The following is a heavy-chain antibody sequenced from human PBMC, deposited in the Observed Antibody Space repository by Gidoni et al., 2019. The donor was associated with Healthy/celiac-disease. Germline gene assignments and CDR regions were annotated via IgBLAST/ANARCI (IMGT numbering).Heavy chain of an antibody. CDR3: ARARLRNDAFDI. D-gene: IGHD4-17*01. Sequence: QVQLQQWGAGLLKPSETLSLTFAVYGGSFSGYYWSWIRQPPGKGLEWIGEINHSGSTNTNPSLKSRVTISVDTSKTQFSLKLSSVTAADTAVYYCARARLRNDAFDIWGQGTMVTVSS. J-gene: IGHJ3*02. V-gene: IGHV4-34*01. CDR2: INHSGST. CDR1: GGSFSGYY.